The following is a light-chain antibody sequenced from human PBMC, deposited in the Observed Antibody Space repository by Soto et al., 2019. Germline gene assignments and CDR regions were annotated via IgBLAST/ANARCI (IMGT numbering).Light chain of an antibody. Sequence: QSVLTQPPSVSGAPGQRVTISCTGSSSNIGAGYDVHWYQQLPGTAPKLLIYGNSNRPSGVPDRFSGSKSGTSASLAITGIQAEDEADYYCQSYDSSLSGSFFGTGTKLTVL. CDR1: SSNIGAGYD. CDR3: QSYDSSLSGSF. V-gene: IGLV1-40*01. J-gene: IGLJ1*01. CDR2: GNS.